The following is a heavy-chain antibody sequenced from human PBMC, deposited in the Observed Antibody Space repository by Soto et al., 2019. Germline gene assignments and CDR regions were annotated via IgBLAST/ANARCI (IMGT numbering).Heavy chain of an antibody. CDR2: IYTSGST. J-gene: IGHJ6*02. D-gene: IGHD3-3*01. Sequence: PSGTLSLTCTVSGGSIRSYYWSWIRQPAGKGLEWIGRIYTSGSTNYNPSLKSRVTMSVDTSKNQFSLKLSSVTAADTAVYYCAGGTIFGGDARQPYSYCGMDGWGQGTTVTVSS. V-gene: IGHV4-4*07. CDR3: AGGTIFGGDARQPYSYCGMDG. CDR1: GGSIRSYY.